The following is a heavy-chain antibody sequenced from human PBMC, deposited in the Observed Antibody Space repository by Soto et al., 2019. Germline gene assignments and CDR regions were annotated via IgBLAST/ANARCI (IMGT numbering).Heavy chain of an antibody. CDR2: NIGAGGST. CDR1: GFTFTNYA. Sequence: EVQLLESGGGLVQPGGSLRVSCEASGFTFTNYAMSWVRQAPGKGLEWVSNIGAGGSTVYTDSVKGHFTISRDNSKSTVYLQMNSLRAEDTAVYYCATYQQSGGSDEYGGQGTLVTVSS. J-gene: IGHJ4*02. D-gene: IGHD6-25*01. V-gene: IGHV3-23*01. CDR3: ATYQQSGGSDEY.